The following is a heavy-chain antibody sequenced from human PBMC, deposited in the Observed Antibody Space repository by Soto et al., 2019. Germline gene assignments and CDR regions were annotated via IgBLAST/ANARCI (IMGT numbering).Heavy chain of an antibody. CDR2: IWYDGSNK. D-gene: IGHD3-22*01. Sequence: QVQLVESGGGVVQPGRSLRLSCAASGFTFSSYGMHWVRQAPGKGLEWVAVIWYDGSNKYYADSVKGRFTISRDNSKNTLYLQMNSLRADDTAVYYCARGERMYYYDSSGYPFDYWGQGTLVTVSS. V-gene: IGHV3-33*01. CDR1: GFTFSSYG. J-gene: IGHJ4*02. CDR3: ARGERMYYYDSSGYPFDY.